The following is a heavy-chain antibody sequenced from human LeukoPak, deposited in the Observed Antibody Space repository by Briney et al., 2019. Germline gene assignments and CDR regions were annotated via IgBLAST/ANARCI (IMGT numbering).Heavy chain of an antibody. D-gene: IGHD2-21*02. CDR2: IYYSGST. CDR1: GGSISSSSYY. J-gene: IGHJ4*02. Sequence: SETLSLTCTVSGGSISSSSYYWGWIRQPPGKGLEWIGSIYYSGSTYYNPSLKSRVTISVDTSKNQFSLKLSSVTAADTAVYYCARWSDCGGDCHILDYWGQGILVTVSS. V-gene: IGHV4-39*07. CDR3: ARWSDCGGDCHILDY.